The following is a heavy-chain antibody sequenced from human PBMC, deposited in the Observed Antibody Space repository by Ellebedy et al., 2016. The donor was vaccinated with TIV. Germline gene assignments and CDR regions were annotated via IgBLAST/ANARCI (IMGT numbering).Heavy chain of an antibody. D-gene: IGHD3-3*01. CDR1: GFTVSSNY. J-gene: IGHJ4*02. CDR3: AKDRSILEWLWSLDY. V-gene: IGHV3-66*01. CDR2: IYSGGST. Sequence: GESLKISCAASGFTVSSNYMSWVRQAPGKGLEWVSVIYSGGSTYYADSVKGRFTISRDNSKNTLYLQMNSLRAEDTAVYYCAKDRSILEWLWSLDYWGQGTLVTVSS.